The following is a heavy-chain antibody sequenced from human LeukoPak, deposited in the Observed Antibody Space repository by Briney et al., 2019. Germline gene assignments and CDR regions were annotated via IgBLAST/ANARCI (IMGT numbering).Heavy chain of an antibody. D-gene: IGHD3-22*01. V-gene: IGHV1-24*01. Sequence: ASVKVSCKLSGYVLNELSMHWVRQAPGKGLEWMGGFDPEDDERIYAQKFQGRVTMTEDTSTDTAHMELSSLRSEDTAVYYCATELRSGYFDYWGQGTLVTVSS. CDR3: ATELRSGYFDY. CDR1: GYVLNELS. CDR2: FDPEDDER. J-gene: IGHJ4*02.